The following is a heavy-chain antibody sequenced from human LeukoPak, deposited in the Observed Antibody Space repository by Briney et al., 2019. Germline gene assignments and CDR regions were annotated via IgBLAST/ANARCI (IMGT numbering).Heavy chain of an antibody. CDR3: VRRQEQLAYDY. Sequence: GGSLRLSCAASGFTFSSYSMNWVRQAPGKGLEWVSSISSSSYIYYADSVKGRFTISRDNAKNSLYLQMNSLRVEDTAVYYCVRRQEQLAYDYWGQGTLVTVSS. CDR2: ISSSSYI. V-gene: IGHV3-21*04. D-gene: IGHD6-13*01. J-gene: IGHJ4*02. CDR1: GFTFSSYS.